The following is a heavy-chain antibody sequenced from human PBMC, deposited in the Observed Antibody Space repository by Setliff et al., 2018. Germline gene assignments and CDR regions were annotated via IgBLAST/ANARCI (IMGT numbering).Heavy chain of an antibody. CDR3: ALFGDRDTFDS. CDR1: GFTFSDYY. Sequence: GGSLRLSCAASGFTFSDYYMSWIRQAPGKGLEWVSYISRGGNTIYYANSVKGRFTISRDNAKNSLYRQMNGLRAEDTALYHCALFGDRDTFDSWGQGTMVTVS. CDR2: ISRGGNTI. V-gene: IGHV3-11*01. J-gene: IGHJ3*02. D-gene: IGHD3-16*01.